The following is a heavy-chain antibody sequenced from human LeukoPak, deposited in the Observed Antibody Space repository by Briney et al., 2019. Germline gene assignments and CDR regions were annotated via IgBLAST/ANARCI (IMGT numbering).Heavy chain of an antibody. D-gene: IGHD3/OR15-3a*01. CDR1: GFTISSYW. Sequence: GGSLRLSCAASGFTISSYWMSWLRQAPGKGLEWVANINEDGSEKYYVDSVKGRFTFSRDNARNSLYLQMNSLRAEDTAVYYCARDSWTDYWGQGTLVTVSS. V-gene: IGHV3-7*01. J-gene: IGHJ4*02. CDR2: INEDGSEK. CDR3: ARDSWTDY.